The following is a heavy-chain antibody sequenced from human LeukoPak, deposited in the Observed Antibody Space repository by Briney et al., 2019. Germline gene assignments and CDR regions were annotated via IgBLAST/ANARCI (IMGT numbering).Heavy chain of an antibody. CDR1: GFTFSSYW. Sequence: PGGSLRLSCAASGFTFSSYWMSWVRQAPGKGLEWVANIKQDGSEKYYVDSVKGRFTISRDNAKNSLYLQMNSLRAEDTAVYYCARGQRWWELPRFDYWGQGTLVTVSS. J-gene: IGHJ4*02. CDR3: ARGQRWWELPRFDY. D-gene: IGHD1-26*01. V-gene: IGHV3-7*01. CDR2: IKQDGSEK.